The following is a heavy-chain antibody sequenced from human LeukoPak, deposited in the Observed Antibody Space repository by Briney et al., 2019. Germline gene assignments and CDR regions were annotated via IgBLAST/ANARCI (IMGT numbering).Heavy chain of an antibody. D-gene: IGHD6-13*01. CDR2: IWSDGNNK. CDR1: GFTFSSYA. V-gene: IGHV3-33*01. J-gene: IGHJ4*02. Sequence: GGSLRLSCAASGFTFSSYAMHWVRQAPGKGLEWVAIIWSDGNNKYYADSVEGRFTISRDTSKNTLFLQMNSLRAEDTAVYYCARGQPGVAAAGNLDYCGQVTLVTVSS. CDR3: ARGQPGVAAAGNLDY.